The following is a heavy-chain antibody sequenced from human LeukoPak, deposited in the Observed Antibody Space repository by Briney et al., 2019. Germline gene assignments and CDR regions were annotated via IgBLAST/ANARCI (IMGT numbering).Heavy chain of an antibody. Sequence: SETLSLTRAVYGGSFSGYYWSCIRQPPGKGLEWIGEINHRGSTNYNPSLKSRVTISVDMSKNQFSLKLSSVTAADTAVYYCAIVLRYFVNGAYDIWGQGTMVTVSS. CDR1: GGSFSGYY. CDR3: AIVLRYFVNGAYDI. J-gene: IGHJ3*02. V-gene: IGHV4-34*01. CDR2: INHRGST. D-gene: IGHD3-9*01.